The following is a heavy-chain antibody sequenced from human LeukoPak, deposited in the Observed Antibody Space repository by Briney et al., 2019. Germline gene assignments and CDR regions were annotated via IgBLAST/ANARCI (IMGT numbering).Heavy chain of an antibody. CDR2: ISYDGSNN. CDR1: GFTLSNYA. CDR3: ARALSGRHYNPPYDY. V-gene: IGHV3-30-3*01. Sequence: GGSLRLSCAASGFTLSNYAMHWVRQAPGKGLEWVAVISYDGSNNFYADSVKCRFTISRDTSKNTLSMQMNSLRTEDTAVYYCARALSGRHYNPPYDYWGQGTLVTVSS. D-gene: IGHD3-10*01. J-gene: IGHJ4*02.